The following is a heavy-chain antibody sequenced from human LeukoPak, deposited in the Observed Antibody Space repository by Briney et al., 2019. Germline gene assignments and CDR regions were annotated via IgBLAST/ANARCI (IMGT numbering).Heavy chain of an antibody. CDR2: ISAYNGNT. V-gene: IGHV1-18*01. CDR3: ARTDYGAVADLNWFDP. CDR1: DYTFTSYG. D-gene: IGHD6-19*01. J-gene: IGHJ5*02. Sequence: GAAVKVSCRASDYTFTSYGITWVRQAPGQGLEWMGWISAYNGNTNYAQKLQGRVTMTTDTSTSTAYMELRSLRSEDTAVYYCARTDYGAVADLNWFDPWGQGTLVTVSS.